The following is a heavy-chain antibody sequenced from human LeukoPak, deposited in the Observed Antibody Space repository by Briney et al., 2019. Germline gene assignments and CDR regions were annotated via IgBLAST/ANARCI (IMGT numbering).Heavy chain of an antibody. CDR2: ISYDGSNK. J-gene: IGHJ3*02. D-gene: IGHD3-10*01. V-gene: IGHV3-30*03. CDR3: ARGYSLGDGSGSYWNI. CDR1: GFTFSSYG. Sequence: GRSLRLSCAASGFTFSSYGMHWVRQAPGKGLEWVAVISYDGSNKYYADSVKGRFTISRDNSKNTLYLQMNSLRAEDTAVYYCARGYSLGDGSGSYWNIWGQGTMVTVSS.